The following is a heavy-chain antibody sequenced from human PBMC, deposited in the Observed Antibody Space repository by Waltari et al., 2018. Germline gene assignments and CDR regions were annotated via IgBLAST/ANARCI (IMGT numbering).Heavy chain of an antibody. J-gene: IGHJ4*02. CDR2: TSQTGTT. CDR3: AGPGPSYYFDY. Sequence: QVQLQESGPGLVKPSETLSLTCAVSGYSVSSGYYWGWIRQSPGLDLEWIGTTSQTGTTSNTPSHNSRVTISVETSKNQFSLGLKSVTAADTAVYYCAGPGPSYYFDYWGQGILVTVSS. D-gene: IGHD1-1*01. V-gene: IGHV4-38-2*01. CDR1: GYSVSSGYY.